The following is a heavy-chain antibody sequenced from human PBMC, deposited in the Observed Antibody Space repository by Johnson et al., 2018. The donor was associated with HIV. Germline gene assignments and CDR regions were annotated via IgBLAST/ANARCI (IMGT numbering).Heavy chain of an antibody. Sequence: VQLVESGGGVIRPGGSPRLSCAASGFTFDDYAMHWVRQAPGKGLEWVSDIYRAGSTYYAHSVKGRFTISRDNSRNTVYLQMNSLRAEDTAVYYCARERGPQGQLETHDAFDIWGQGTMVTVSS. J-gene: IGHJ3*02. D-gene: IGHD6-13*01. V-gene: IGHV3-66*02. CDR1: GFTFDDYA. CDR2: IYRAGST. CDR3: ARERGPQGQLETHDAFDI.